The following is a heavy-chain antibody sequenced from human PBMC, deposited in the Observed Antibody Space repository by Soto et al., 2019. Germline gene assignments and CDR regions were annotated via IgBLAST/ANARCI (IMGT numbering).Heavy chain of an antibody. CDR2: INPSGGST. J-gene: IGHJ4*02. CDR1: GYTFTSYY. V-gene: IGHV1-46*03. D-gene: IGHD3-22*01. CDR3: AREGGYDYYDSSGYYY. Sequence: VQSGAEVKKPGASVKVSCKASGYTFTSYYMHWVRQAPGQGLEWMGIINPSGGSTSYAQKXQXRVTRTRDTSTSTVYMELSSLRSEDTAVYYCAREGGYDYYDSSGYYYWGQGTLVTVSS.